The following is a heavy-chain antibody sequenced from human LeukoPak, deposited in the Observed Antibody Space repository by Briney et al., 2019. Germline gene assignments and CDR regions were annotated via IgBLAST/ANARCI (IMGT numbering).Heavy chain of an antibody. J-gene: IGHJ4*02. V-gene: IGHV3-53*01. Sequence: GGSLRLSCAASGFTFSSNYMNWVRQAPGKGLEWVSVIYSGGSTYYADSVKGRFTISRDNSKNTLYLQMNSLRAEDTAVYYCARGYDSSGYYYFDYWGQGTLVTVSS. D-gene: IGHD3-22*01. CDR2: IYSGGST. CDR3: ARGYDSSGYYYFDY. CDR1: GFTFSSNY.